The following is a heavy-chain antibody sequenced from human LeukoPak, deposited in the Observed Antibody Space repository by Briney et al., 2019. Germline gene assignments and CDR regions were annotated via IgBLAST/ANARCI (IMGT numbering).Heavy chain of an antibody. J-gene: IGHJ4*02. CDR3: VKSPRDSNLDY. Sequence: GASVKVSCKTSGYTFTSYDIIWLRQATGQGLEWMGGMNPNNGNTEYTQKYLGRVTMTSNTSTRTAYMEQSSLKSAATAANYCVKSPRDSNLDYWGQGTLVTVSS. CDR2: MNPNNGNT. V-gene: IGHV1-8*01. CDR1: GYTFTSYD. D-gene: IGHD2-15*01.